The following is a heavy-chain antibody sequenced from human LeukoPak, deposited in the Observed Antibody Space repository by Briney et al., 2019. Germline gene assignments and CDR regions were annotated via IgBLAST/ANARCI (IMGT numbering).Heavy chain of an antibody. V-gene: IGHV4-39*07. J-gene: IGHJ4*02. CDR1: GGSISSSRYY. CDR2: IYYSGST. CDR3: ARRFGYGHYAVFDY. Sequence: SETLSLTCTVSGGSISSSRYYWGWIRQPPGKGLESIGSIYYSGSTYYNPSLKSRVTISVDSSKNQFSLKLSSVTAADTAVYYCARRFGYGHYAVFDYWGQGTLVTVSP. D-gene: IGHD5-18*01.